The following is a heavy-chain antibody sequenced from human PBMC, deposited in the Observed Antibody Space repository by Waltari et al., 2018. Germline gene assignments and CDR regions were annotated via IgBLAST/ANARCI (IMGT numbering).Heavy chain of an antibody. CDR1: SYA. V-gene: IGHV1-3*01. J-gene: IGHJ5*02. CDR2: INAGNGNT. Sequence: SYAMHWVRQAPGQRLEWMGWINAGNGNTKYSQKFQGRVTITRDTSASTAYMELSSLRSEDTAVYYCARESYSSSWYGGRGWFDPWGQGTLVTVSS. D-gene: IGHD6-13*01. CDR3: ARESYSSSWYGGRGWFDP.